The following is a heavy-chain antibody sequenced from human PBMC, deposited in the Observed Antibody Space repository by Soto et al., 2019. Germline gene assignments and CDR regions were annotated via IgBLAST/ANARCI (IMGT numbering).Heavy chain of an antibody. CDR1: GGSISSYY. CDR2: IYYSGST. V-gene: IGHV4-59*01. J-gene: IGHJ4*02. Sequence: QVQLQESGPGLVKPSETLYLTCTVSGGSISSYYWRWIRQPPGKGLEWIGYIYYSGSTNYNPSLKSRVTISVYTSKNQFSLKLSSVTAADTSVYYCAREDYGDYIGGDYWGQGTLVTVSS. CDR3: AREDYGDYIGGDY. D-gene: IGHD4-17*01.